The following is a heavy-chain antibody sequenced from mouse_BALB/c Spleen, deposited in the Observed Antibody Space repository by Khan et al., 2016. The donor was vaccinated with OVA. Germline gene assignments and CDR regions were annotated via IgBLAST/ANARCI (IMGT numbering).Heavy chain of an antibody. D-gene: IGHD2-1*01. J-gene: IGHJ3*01. CDR1: GYTFTSYW. CDR2: IYPGSGST. CDR3: TRGGYYGKSLFAD. Sequence: LQQPGSELVRPGASVKLSCKASGYTFTSYWMHWVKQRHGQGLEWIGNIYPGSGSTNYDEMFKSKGTLTVDTSSSTAYMNLSSLTSEASAFYFCTRGGYYGKSLFADWGQGTLVTVSA. V-gene: IGHV1S22*01.